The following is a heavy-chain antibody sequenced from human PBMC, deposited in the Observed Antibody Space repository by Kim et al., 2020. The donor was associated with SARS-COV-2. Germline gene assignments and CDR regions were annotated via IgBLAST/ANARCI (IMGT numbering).Heavy chain of an antibody. V-gene: IGHV3-7*04. CDR2: IKQDGTEK. J-gene: IGHJ1*01. CDR3: VKEAHLCASS. Sequence: GGSLRLSCAASGFTFSDYWMSWVRQAPGKGLEWVANIKQDGTEKYYVDSVKGRFTISRDNAKNSLSLQMYSLTVEDTAVYYCVKEAHLCASSCGHGT. CDR1: GFTFSDYW.